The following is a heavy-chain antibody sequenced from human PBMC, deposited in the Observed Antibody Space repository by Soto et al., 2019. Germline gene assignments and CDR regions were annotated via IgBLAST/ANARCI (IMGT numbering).Heavy chain of an antibody. D-gene: IGHD2-2*01. CDR1: GFTFSTYG. CDR3: AKGQHCRSTSCYFYYYGVDV. Sequence: QVQLVESGGGVVQPGRSLRLSCAASGFTFSTYGMHWVRQAPGKGLEWVAVISYDGSNKYYADSVKGRLTISRDNSKNPLYLQMNSLRAEDTAVYYCAKGQHCRSTSCYFYYYGVDVWGQGTTVAVSS. J-gene: IGHJ6*02. V-gene: IGHV3-30*18. CDR2: ISYDGSNK.